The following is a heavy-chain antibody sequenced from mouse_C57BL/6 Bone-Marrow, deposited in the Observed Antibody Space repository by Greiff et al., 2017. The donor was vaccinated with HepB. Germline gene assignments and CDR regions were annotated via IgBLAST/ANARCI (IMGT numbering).Heavy chain of an antibody. Sequence: ESGGGLVQPKGSLKLSCAASGFSFNTYAMNWVRQAPGKGLEWVARIRSKSNNYATYYADSVKDRFTISRDDSESMLYLQMNNLKTEDTAMYYCVRHEGYGTGLDYWGQGTTLTVSS. D-gene: IGHD1-1*01. CDR1: GFSFNTYA. V-gene: IGHV10-1*01. CDR2: IRSKSNNYAT. J-gene: IGHJ2*01. CDR3: VRHEGYGTGLDY.